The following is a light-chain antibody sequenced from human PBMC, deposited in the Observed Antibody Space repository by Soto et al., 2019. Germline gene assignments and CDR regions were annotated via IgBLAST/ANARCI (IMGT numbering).Light chain of an antibody. Sequence: DIQMTQSPSSLSASVGDRVTITCMASQIISSWLAWYQQMPGKAPKLLIYDASRLHSGVPSRFSASGSGTEFTLTISSLQPDDFPPYSCQQYTTSSSTFGQGTNVDI. V-gene: IGKV1-5*01. CDR3: QQYTTSSST. CDR2: DAS. CDR1: QIISSW. J-gene: IGKJ1*01.